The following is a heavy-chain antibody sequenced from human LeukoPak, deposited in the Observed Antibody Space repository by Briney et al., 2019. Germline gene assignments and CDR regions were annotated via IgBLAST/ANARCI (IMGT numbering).Heavy chain of an antibody. CDR3: ASPRSSGWYGDDAFDI. V-gene: IGHV3-7*01. CDR1: GFTFSSYW. J-gene: IGHJ3*02. CDR2: IKQDGSEK. Sequence: GGSLRLSCAASGFTFSSYWMSWVRQAPGKGLECVANIKQDGSEKYYVDSVKGRFTISRDNAKNSLYLQMNSLRAEDTAVYYCASPRSSGWYGDDAFDIWGQGTMVTVSS. D-gene: IGHD6-19*01.